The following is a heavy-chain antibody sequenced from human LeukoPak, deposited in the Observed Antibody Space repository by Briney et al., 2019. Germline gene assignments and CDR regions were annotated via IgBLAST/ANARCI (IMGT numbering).Heavy chain of an antibody. CDR3: ASRSYYYDSSGYINYYGMDV. J-gene: IGHJ6*02. Sequence: ASVKVSCKASGYTFTSYAMHWVRQAPGQRLEWMGWINAGNGNTKYSQKFQGRVTITRDTSASTAYMELSSLRSEDTAVYYCASRSYYYDSSGYINYYGMDVWGQGTTVTVSS. D-gene: IGHD3-22*01. V-gene: IGHV1-3*01. CDR2: INAGNGNT. CDR1: GYTFTSYA.